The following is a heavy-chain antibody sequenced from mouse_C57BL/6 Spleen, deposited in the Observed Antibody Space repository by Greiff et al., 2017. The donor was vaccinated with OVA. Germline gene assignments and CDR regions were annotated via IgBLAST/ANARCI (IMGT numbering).Heavy chain of an antibody. CDR3: ARSERAIYGNYGYCDV. J-gene: IGHJ1*03. CDR2: INPYNGDT. D-gene: IGHD2-1*01. V-gene: IGHV1-20*01. Sequence: VHVKQSGPELVKPGDSVKISCKASGYSFTGYFMNWVMQSHGKSLEWIGRINPYNGDTFYNQKFKGKATLTVDKSSSTAHMELRSLTSEDSAVYYCARSERAIYGNYGYCDVWGTGTTVTVSS. CDR1: GYSFTGYF.